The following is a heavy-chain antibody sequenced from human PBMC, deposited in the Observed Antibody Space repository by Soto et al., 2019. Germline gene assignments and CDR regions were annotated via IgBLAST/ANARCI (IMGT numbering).Heavy chain of an antibody. V-gene: IGHV3-30-3*01. J-gene: IGHJ4*02. CDR1: GFTFSSYA. D-gene: IGHD3-16*01. CDR3: AKGRGEYEQGNFDY. Sequence: PGGSLRLSCAASGFTFSSYAMHWVRQAPGKGLEWVAVISYDGSNKYYADSVKGRFTISGDNSKNTLYLQMNSLKAEDTAVYYCAKGRGEYEQGNFDYWGQGTLVTVSS. CDR2: ISYDGSNK.